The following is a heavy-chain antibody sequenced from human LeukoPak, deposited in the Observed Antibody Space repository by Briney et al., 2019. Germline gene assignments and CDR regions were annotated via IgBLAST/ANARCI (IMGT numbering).Heavy chain of an antibody. V-gene: IGHV3-53*01. D-gene: IGHD3-22*01. CDR2: IYSGGST. CDR3: ARERYYYDSSGYTPDAFDI. Sequence: GGSLRLSCAASGFTFSSYAMSWVRQAPGKGLEWVSVIYSGGSTYYADSVKGRFTISRDNSKNTLYLQMNSLRAEDTAVYYCARERYYYDSSGYTPDAFDIWGQGTMVTVSS. J-gene: IGHJ3*02. CDR1: GFTFSSYA.